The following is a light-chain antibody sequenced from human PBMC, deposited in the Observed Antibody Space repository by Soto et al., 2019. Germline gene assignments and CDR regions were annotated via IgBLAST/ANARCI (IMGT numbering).Light chain of an antibody. V-gene: IGLV1-44*01. CDR2: SNN. Sequence: QSVLTQPPSASGTPGQRVTISCSGSSSNIGSNTVNWYQQLPGTAPKLLIYSNNQRPSGVPDRFSGSKSGTSASLAISGLQSEDEADYYCAAWDDSLNVLYVFGTGTKLNVL. CDR3: AAWDDSLNVLYV. J-gene: IGLJ1*01. CDR1: SSNIGSNT.